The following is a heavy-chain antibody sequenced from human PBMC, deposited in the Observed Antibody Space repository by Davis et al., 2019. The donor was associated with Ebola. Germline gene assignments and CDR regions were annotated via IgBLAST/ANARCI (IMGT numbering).Heavy chain of an antibody. CDR2: IRSEATSQ. D-gene: IGHD4-17*01. V-gene: IGHV3-30*02. Sequence: GESLKISCEASGFTFSRYGMHWVRQAPGKGLEWVAFIRSEATSQDYGKSVKGRFTISRDNSKNTLYLQMNSLRAEDTALYYCARVDENGDTDYWGQGTLVTVSS. J-gene: IGHJ4*02. CDR3: ARVDENGDTDY. CDR1: GFTFSRYG.